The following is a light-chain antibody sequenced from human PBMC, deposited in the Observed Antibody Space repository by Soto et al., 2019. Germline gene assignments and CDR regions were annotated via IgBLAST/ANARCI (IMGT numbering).Light chain of an antibody. CDR1: QTVSSNY. Sequence: EIILTQSPDTLSLSPGERATLSCRASQTVSSNYLAWCQQRPGQAPRLLIYGASTRAAGIPDRFSGSGSGTDFTLTITRLEPEDSAVYYCQHYGAAPITFGQGTRLEI. CDR2: GAS. V-gene: IGKV3-20*01. CDR3: QHYGAAPIT. J-gene: IGKJ5*01.